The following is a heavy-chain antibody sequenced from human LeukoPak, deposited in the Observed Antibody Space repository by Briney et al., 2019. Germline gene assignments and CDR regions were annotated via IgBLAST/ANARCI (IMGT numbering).Heavy chain of an antibody. J-gene: IGHJ4*02. Sequence: PGGSLRLSCAVSAFTFRGYSMNSVRQAPGKGVEWVSYIRPSATTIYYADSVKRRFTISRDNAKNSLYLQMNSLRGEDTAVYYCAREYSSSSGRPFDYWGQGTLVTVSS. CDR2: IRPSATTI. V-gene: IGHV3-48*01. CDR1: AFTFRGYS. D-gene: IGHD6-6*01. CDR3: AREYSSSSGRPFDY.